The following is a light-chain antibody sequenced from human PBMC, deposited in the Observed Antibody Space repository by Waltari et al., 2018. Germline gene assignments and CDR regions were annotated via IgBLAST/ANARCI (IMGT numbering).Light chain of an antibody. J-gene: IGKJ1*01. V-gene: IGKV1-8*01. CDR1: QGISSY. Sequence: AIRITQSPSSLSASTGDRVTIPFRARQGISSYLAWYQQKPGKAPKFLIYAASTLQSGVPSRFSGSGSGTDFTLTISCLQSEDFASYYCQQYYSNPPTFGQGTKVENK. CDR3: QQYYSNPPT. CDR2: AAS.